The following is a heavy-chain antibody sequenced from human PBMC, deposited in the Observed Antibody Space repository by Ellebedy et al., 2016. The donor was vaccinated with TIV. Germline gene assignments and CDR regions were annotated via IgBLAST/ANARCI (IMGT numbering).Heavy chain of an antibody. CDR1: GGSFAGYY. CDR2: VNDSGST. CDR3: ARWDGYRRVFDY. V-gene: IGHV4-34*01. J-gene: IGHJ4*02. Sequence: SETLSLTXAVYGGSFAGYYWTWIRQPPGKGLEWIGEVNDSGSTNYNPSLKSRVTMSVDTSKNQFSLKLSSVTAADTAVYYCARWDGYRRVFDYWGQGTLVTVSS. D-gene: IGHD5-24*01.